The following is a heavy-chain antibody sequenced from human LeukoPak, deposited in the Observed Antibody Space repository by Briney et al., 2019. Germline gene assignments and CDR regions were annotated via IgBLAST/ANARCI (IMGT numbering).Heavy chain of an antibody. V-gene: IGHV1-18*01. J-gene: IGHJ4*02. D-gene: IGHD6-19*01. Sequence: ASVTVSCKASGYTFTSYGISWVRQAPGQGLEWMGWISAYNGNTNYAQKLQGRVTITTDTSTSTAYMELRSLRSDDTAAYYCARAGQWLLGDYFDYWGQGTLVTVSS. CDR1: GYTFTSYG. CDR2: ISAYNGNT. CDR3: ARAGQWLLGDYFDY.